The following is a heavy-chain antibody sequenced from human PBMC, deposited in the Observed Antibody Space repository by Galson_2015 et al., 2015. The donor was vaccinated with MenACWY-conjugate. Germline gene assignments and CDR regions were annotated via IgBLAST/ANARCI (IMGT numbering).Heavy chain of an antibody. D-gene: IGHD2-2*02. CDR2: ISGSGGST. CDR3: ARGGWSLSTTSCNTPYYYYGTDF. J-gene: IGHJ6*02. Sequence: SLRLSCAASGFTFSSYAMSWVRQAPGKGLEWVSAISGSGGSTYYADSVKGRFTISRENAKDSLYLQMNSLRAEDTAVYYCARGGWSLSTTSCNTPYYYYGTDFWGQATTVTVSS. V-gene: IGHV3-23*01. CDR1: GFTFSSYA.